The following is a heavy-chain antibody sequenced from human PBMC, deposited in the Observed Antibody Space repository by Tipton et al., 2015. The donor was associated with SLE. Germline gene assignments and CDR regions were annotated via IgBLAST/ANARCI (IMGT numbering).Heavy chain of an antibody. J-gene: IGHJ4*02. D-gene: IGHD6-19*01. Sequence: TLSLTCTVSGGSISSHYWSWIRQPPGKGLEWIGYIYYSGSTNYNPSLKSRVTISVDTSKNQFSLKLSSVTAADTAVYYCARIGGTIAVAGTFDYWGQGTLATVSS. CDR2: IYYSGST. CDR3: ARIGGTIAVAGTFDY. V-gene: IGHV4-59*11. CDR1: GGSISSHY.